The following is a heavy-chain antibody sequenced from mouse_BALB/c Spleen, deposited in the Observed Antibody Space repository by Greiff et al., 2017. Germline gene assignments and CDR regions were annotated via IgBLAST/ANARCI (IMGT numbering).Heavy chain of an antibody. CDR2: ISSGGST. D-gene: IGHD1-1*01. V-gene: IGHV5-6-5*01. Sequence: EVQLVESGGGLVKPGGSLKLSCAASGFTFSSYAMSWVRQTPEKRLEWVASISSGGSTYYPDSVKGRFTISRDNARNILYLQMSSLRSEDTAMYYCARGGYGSSYGYFGVWGAGTTVTVSS. CDR1: GFTFSSYA. J-gene: IGHJ1*01. CDR3: ARGGYGSSYGYFGV.